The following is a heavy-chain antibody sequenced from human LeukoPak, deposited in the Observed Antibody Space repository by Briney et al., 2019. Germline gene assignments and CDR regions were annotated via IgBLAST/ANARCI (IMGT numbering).Heavy chain of an antibody. V-gene: IGHV3-21*01. Sequence: GGSLRLSCAASGFTFSSYSMNWVRQAPGKGLEWVSSISSSSSYIYYADSVKGRFTISRDNAKNSLYLQMNSLRAEDTAVYYCARFCVGATCFDYWGQGTLVTVSS. CDR3: ARFCVGATCFDY. J-gene: IGHJ4*02. CDR1: GFTFSSYS. CDR2: ISSSSSYI. D-gene: IGHD1-26*01.